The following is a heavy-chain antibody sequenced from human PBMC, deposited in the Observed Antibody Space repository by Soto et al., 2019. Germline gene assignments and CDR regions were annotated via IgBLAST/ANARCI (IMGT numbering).Heavy chain of an antibody. V-gene: IGHV3-23*01. J-gene: IGHJ4*02. CDR3: SIMPSRIAVPGHFDF. CDR1: GGTFSSYA. Sequence: GGALRHSCAASGGTFSSYAMSGVRQAPGKGIEWVSAISGSGGSTYYADSVKGRFTISRDNSKNTLYRQMNSLRAEDTAVYYFSIMPSRIAVPGHFDFWGQGTLVTVSS. D-gene: IGHD6-19*01. CDR2: ISGSGGST.